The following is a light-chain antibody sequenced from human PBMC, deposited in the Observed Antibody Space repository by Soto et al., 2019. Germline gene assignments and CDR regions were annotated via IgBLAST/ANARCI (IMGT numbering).Light chain of an antibody. J-gene: IGLJ2*01. CDR2: EVS. V-gene: IGLV2-14*01. CDR1: IGDVGGYNV. Sequence: QSALTQPPSASGSPGQSVTISCTGTIGDVGGYNVVSWYQQYPDKAPKLIIFEVSNRPSGISSRFSGSKSGNTASLTISGLQAEDEADYYCASYTSSSTSVIFGRGTKLTVL. CDR3: ASYTSSSTSVI.